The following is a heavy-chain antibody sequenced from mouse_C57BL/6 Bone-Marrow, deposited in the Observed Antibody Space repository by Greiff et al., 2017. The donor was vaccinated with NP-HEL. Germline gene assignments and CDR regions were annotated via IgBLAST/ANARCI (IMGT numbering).Heavy chain of an antibody. D-gene: IGHD2-1*01. V-gene: IGHV1-55*01. CDR1: GYTFTSYW. CDR2: IYPGSGST. CDR3: ARYYGIIYYAMDY. Sequence: VQLQQSGAELVKPGASVKMSCKASGYTFTSYWITWVKQRPGQGLEWIGDIYPGSGSTNYNEKFKSKATLTVDTSSSTAYMQLSSLTSEDSAVYYCARYYGIIYYAMDYWGQGTSVTVSS. J-gene: IGHJ4*01.